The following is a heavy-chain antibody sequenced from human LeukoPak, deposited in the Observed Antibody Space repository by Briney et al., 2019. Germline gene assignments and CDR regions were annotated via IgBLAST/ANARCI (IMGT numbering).Heavy chain of an antibody. V-gene: IGHV3-66*01. CDR1: GFTVSSTY. J-gene: IGHJ4*02. Sequence: GGSLRLSCAASGFTVSSTYMSWVRQAPGKGLEWVSLIYTGCNTYYADSVKGRFTLSRDNSKNTVYLQMNSLRVEDTAMYYCATISDLLFYFDSWGQGTLVTVSS. CDR2: IYTGCNT. CDR3: ATISDLLFYFDS.